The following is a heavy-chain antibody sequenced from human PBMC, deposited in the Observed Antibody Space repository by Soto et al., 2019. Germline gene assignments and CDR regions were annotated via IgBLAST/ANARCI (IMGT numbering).Heavy chain of an antibody. D-gene: IGHD6-19*01. CDR3: ARGGWYREY. V-gene: IGHV4-4*02. CDR2: ISHSGTI. J-gene: IGHJ4*02. CDR1: GDSTGSNNW. Sequence: SETLSLTCTVSGDSTGSNNWWNWVRQAPGKGLEWIGEISHSGTINYNPSLKSRVTISMDKSLNQFTLQLTSVTAADTAVYYCARGGWYREYWGQGTMVTVSS.